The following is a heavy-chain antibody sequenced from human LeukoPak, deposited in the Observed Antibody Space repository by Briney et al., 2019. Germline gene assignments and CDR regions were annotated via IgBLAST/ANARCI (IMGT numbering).Heavy chain of an antibody. CDR1: GGSISNYY. D-gene: IGHD4-17*01. Sequence: TSVTLSLTCTVSGGSISNYYWSWIRQPPGKGLEWIGYIYNSGHTNYNPSLKSRVTISEDTSKNQLSLKLSSVTAADTAVYYCARAAVTRSRYFQHWGQGTLVTVSS. V-gene: IGHV4-59*01. J-gene: IGHJ1*01. CDR2: IYNSGHT. CDR3: ARAAVTRSRYFQH.